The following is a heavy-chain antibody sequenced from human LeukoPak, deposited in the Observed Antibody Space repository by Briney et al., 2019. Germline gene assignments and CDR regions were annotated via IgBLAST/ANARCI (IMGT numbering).Heavy chain of an antibody. CDR1: GFTFSDYY. CDR2: ISSSGSTI. D-gene: IGHD1-26*01. J-gene: IGHJ4*02. Sequence: GGSLRLSCAAPGFTFSDYYMSWIRQAPGKGLEWVSYISSSGSTIYYADSVKGRFTISRDNAKNSLYLQMNSLRAEDTAVYYCARDPSLVGATQYYFDYWGQGTLVTVSS. CDR3: ARDPSLVGATQYYFDY. V-gene: IGHV3-11*01.